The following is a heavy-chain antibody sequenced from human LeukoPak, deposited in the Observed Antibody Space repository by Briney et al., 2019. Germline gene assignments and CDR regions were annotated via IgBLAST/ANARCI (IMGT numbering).Heavy chain of an antibody. Sequence: GGSLRLSCAASGFTFSSYWMSWVRQPPGKGLEWVANIKQDGNEKYYLDSVKGRFTISRDNAKNSLYLQMDSLRAEDTAVYYCATDWSPFDKWGQGTLVTVSS. V-gene: IGHV3-7*01. CDR2: IKQDGNEK. CDR3: ATDWSPFDK. CDR1: GFTFSSYW. J-gene: IGHJ4*02.